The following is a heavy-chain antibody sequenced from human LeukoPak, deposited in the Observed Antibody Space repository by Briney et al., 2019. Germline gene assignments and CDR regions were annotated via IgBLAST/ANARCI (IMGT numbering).Heavy chain of an antibody. V-gene: IGHV4-59*08. D-gene: IGHD6-13*01. CDR1: GGSINKYY. Sequence: SETLSLTCSVSGGSINKYYWNWIRQTPGKGLEWIGDIYSSGSTNHNPSLKSRVTISVDTSNNQLSLSLTSVTAADTAVYYCARHASSWYGGRFDPWGQGTVVTVSS. J-gene: IGHJ5*02. CDR3: ARHASSWYGGRFDP. CDR2: IYSSGST.